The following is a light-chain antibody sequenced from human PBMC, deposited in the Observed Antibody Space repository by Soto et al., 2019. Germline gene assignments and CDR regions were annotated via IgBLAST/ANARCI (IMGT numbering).Light chain of an antibody. CDR1: SSDVGSYNL. CDR2: EGS. J-gene: IGLJ2*01. Sequence: QSALTQPASVSGSPGQSITISCTGTSSDVGSYNLVSWYQHPPDKARKLMIYEGSKRPSGVSNRFSGSKSGNTAYLTISGLQAEDEADYYCCSYAGSSISVVFGGGTKVTVL. CDR3: CSYAGSSISVV. V-gene: IGLV2-23*01.